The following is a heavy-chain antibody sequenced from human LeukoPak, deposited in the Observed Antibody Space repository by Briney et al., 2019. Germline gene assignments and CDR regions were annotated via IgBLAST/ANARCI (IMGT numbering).Heavy chain of an antibody. D-gene: IGHD5-18*01. Sequence: PGGSLRLSCAASGFTFSSYGMHWVRQAPGKGLEWVAFIRYDGSNKYYADSVKGRFTISRDNSKNTLYLQMNSLRAEDTAVYYCAKDITPYSYGSDYYFDYWGQGNLVTVSS. CDR1: GFTFSSYG. V-gene: IGHV3-30*02. CDR3: AKDITPYSYGSDYYFDY. J-gene: IGHJ4*02. CDR2: IRYDGSNK.